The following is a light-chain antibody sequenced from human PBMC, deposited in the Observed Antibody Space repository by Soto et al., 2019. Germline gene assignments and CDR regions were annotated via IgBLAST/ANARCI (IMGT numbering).Light chain of an antibody. CDR2: EVS. CDR1: SRDVGGYNY. Sequence: QSVLTHPASVSWSPGQSIAISCTGTSRDVGGYNYVSWYQQHPGKAPKLMIYEVSNRPSGVSNRFSGSKSGNTASLTISGLQAEDEADYYCSSYTSSSNLDVFGTGTKVTAL. V-gene: IGLV2-14*01. J-gene: IGLJ1*01. CDR3: SSYTSSSNLDV.